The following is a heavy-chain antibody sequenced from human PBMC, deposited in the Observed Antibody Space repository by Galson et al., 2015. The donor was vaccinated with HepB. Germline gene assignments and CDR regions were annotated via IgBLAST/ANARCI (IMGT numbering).Heavy chain of an antibody. CDR3: ARGPRGYSGYDQGYYYMDV. J-gene: IGHJ6*03. CDR2: IIPFFGKA. D-gene: IGHD5-12*01. V-gene: IGHV1-69*13. CDR1: GGTFGSYA. Sequence: SVKVSCKASGGTFGSYAITWVRQAPGQGLEWMGGIIPFFGKANYAQKFQGRVTITADVSTTTAYMEVSSLRSEDTAVYYCARGPRGYSGYDQGYYYMDVWGKGTTVTVSS.